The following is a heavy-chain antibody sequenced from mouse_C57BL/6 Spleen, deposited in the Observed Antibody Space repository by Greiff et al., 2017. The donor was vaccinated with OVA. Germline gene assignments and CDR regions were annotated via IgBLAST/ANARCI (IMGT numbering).Heavy chain of an antibody. CDR3: ARDCVAYEAMDY. J-gene: IGHJ4*01. D-gene: IGHD1-1*01. Sequence: EVQLQQSGPELVKPGASVKISCKASGYTFTDYYMDWVKQSPGKSLEWIGDINPEDGGTSYNQKFKGKATLTVDKSSSTAYMELSSLTSEDSAVYYCARDCVAYEAMDYWGQGTSVTVSS. CDR2: INPEDGGT. V-gene: IGHV1-26*01. CDR1: GYTFTDYY.